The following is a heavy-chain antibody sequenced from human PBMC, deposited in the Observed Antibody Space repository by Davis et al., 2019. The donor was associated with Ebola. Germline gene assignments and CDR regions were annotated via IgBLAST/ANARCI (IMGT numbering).Heavy chain of an antibody. CDR1: GFTFSSYG. CDR3: ARDPQRLDYYYYYMDV. D-gene: IGHD4-11*01. V-gene: IGHV3-30*19. Sequence: PGGSLRLSCAASGFTFSSYGMHWVRQAPGKGLEWVAVISYDGSNKYYADSVKGRFTISRDNSKNTLYLQMNSLRAEDTAVYYCARDPQRLDYYYYYMDVWGKGTTVTVSS. J-gene: IGHJ6*03. CDR2: ISYDGSNK.